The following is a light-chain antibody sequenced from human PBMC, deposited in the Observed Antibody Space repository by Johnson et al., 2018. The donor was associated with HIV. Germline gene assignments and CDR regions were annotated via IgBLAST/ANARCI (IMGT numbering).Light chain of an antibody. CDR3: GTWDSSLSAV. CDR2: DNN. CDR1: SSNIGNNY. V-gene: IGLV1-51*01. Sequence: QPVLTQPPSVSAAPGQKVTISCSGSSSNIGNNYVSWYQQVPGAAPKLLIYDNNKRPSGIPDRFSGSKSGTSATLGITGLQTGDEADDYCGTWDSSLSAVFGTGTKVTVL. J-gene: IGLJ1*01.